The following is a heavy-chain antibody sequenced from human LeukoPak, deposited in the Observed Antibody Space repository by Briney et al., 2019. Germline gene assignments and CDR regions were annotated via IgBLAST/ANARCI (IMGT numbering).Heavy chain of an antibody. CDR1: GFTFSSSW. CDR2: IKQDGSEK. J-gene: IGHJ4*02. D-gene: IGHD6-19*01. CDR3: ARVAGYFDY. Sequence: GGSLRLSCAASGFTFSSSWMSWVRQAPGKGLEWVANIKQDGSEKYYVDSVKGRFTISRDNAKNSLYLQMNRLRAEDTAVYYCARVAGYFDYWGQGTLVTVSS. V-gene: IGHV3-7*01.